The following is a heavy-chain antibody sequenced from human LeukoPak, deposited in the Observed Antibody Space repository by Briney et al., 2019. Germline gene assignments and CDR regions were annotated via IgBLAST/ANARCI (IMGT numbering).Heavy chain of an antibody. V-gene: IGHV4-39*01. J-gene: IGHJ3*02. CDR3: ATPVEMATSPGAFDI. CDR2: IYYSGST. D-gene: IGHD5-24*01. Sequence: SETLSLTCTVSGGSISSSSYYWGWIRQPPGKGLEWIGSIYYSGSTYYNPSLKSRVTISVDTSKNQFSLKLSSVTAADTAVYYCATPVEMATSPGAFDIWGQGTMVTVSS. CDR1: GGSISSSSYY.